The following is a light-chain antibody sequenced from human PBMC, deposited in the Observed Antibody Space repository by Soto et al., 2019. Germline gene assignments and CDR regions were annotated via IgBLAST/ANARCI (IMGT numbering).Light chain of an antibody. CDR1: SSDVGGYNY. CDR2: EVS. CDR3: SSYTSSSTPV. V-gene: IGLV2-14*01. J-gene: IGLJ1*01. Sequence: HSALTQPASVSGSPGQSITISCTGTSSDVGGYNYVSWYQQHPGKAPKLMIYEVSNRPSGVSNRFSGSKSGNTASLTISGLQAEDEADYYCSSYTSSSTPVFGTGTKVTVL.